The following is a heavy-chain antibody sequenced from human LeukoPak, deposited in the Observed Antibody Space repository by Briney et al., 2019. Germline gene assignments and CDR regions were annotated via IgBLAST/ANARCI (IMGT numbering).Heavy chain of an antibody. J-gene: IGHJ4*02. V-gene: IGHV1-46*01. CDR3: ARVVVAQFDY. Sequence: GASVKVSCKASGYTFTSYYMHWVRQAPGQGLGGGSTSYAQKFQGRVTMTRDTSTSTVYMELSSLRSEDTAVYYCARVVVAQFDYWGQGTLVTVSS. CDR2: GGST. D-gene: IGHD2-2*01. CDR1: GYTFTSYY.